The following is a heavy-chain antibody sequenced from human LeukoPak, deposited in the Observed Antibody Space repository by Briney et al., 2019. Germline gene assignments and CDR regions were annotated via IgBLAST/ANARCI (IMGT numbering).Heavy chain of an antibody. J-gene: IGHJ4*02. V-gene: IGHV4-4*02. D-gene: IGHD6-19*01. CDR1: GFTFSRYAM. CDR3: ATFRYSSGRDY. Sequence: KSGGSLRLSCAASGFTFSRYAMHWVRQPPGKGLEWIGEIYHSGSTNYNPSLKSRVTISVDKSKNQFSLKLSSVTAADTAVYYCATFRYSSGRDYWGQGTLVTVSS. CDR2: IYHSGST.